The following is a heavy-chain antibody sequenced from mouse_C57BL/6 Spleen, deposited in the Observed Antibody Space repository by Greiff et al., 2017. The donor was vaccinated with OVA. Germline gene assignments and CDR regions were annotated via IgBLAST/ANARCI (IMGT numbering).Heavy chain of an antibody. V-gene: IGHV1-55*01. CDR3: ARIYYGNLYYFDY. D-gene: IGHD2-1*01. CDR2: IYPGSGST. Sequence: VQLQQPGAELVKPGASVKMSCKASGYTFTSYWITWVKQRPGQGLEWIGDIYPGSGSTNYNEKFKSKATLTVDTSSSTAYMQLSSLTSEDAAVYYCARIYYGNLYYFDYWGQGTTLTVSS. CDR1: GYTFTSYW. J-gene: IGHJ2*01.